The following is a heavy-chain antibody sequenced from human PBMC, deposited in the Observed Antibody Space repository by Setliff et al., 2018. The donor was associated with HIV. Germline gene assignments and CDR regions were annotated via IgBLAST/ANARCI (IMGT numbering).Heavy chain of an antibody. CDR3: ARGGSYSPGDY. Sequence: GGSLRFSCAASGFPFSSHWMHWVRQAPGKGLVWVSRINGDGRSINYADAVKGRFTISRDNAKNTLYLQMNSLRAEDTAVYYCARGGSYSPGDYWGQGALVTVSS. D-gene: IGHD1-26*01. CDR1: GFPFSSHW. J-gene: IGHJ4*02. V-gene: IGHV3-74*01. CDR2: INGDGRSI.